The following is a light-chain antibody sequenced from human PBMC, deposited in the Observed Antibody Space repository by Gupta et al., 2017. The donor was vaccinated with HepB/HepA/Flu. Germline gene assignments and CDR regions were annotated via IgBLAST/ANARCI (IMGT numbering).Light chain of an antibody. CDR1: SSDVGGYEH. CDR3: SSYTIRSTLV. J-gene: IGLJ3*02. CDR2: DVS. V-gene: IGLV2-14*03. Sequence: QSALTQPASVSGSPGQSITISCTGTSSDVGGYEHVSRYQQHPGKAPKLMIYDVSNRPSGVSNPFSGSKSGNTASLIISGLQAEDEADYYCSSYTIRSTLVFGGGTKLTVL.